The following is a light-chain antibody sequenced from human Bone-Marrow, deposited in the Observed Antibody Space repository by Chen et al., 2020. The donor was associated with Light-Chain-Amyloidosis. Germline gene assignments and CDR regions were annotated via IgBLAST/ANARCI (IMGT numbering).Light chain of an antibody. V-gene: IGLV3-21*02. J-gene: IGLJ3*02. CDR2: DDS. Sequence: SYVLTQPSSVSVAPGQTATIACGGNNIGSTSVHWYQQTPGQAPLLVVYDDSDRPSGIPERLSGSNSGNTATLTINRVEAGDGADYYCQVWDRSSDRPVFGGGTKLTVL. CDR1: NIGSTS. CDR3: QVWDRSSDRPV.